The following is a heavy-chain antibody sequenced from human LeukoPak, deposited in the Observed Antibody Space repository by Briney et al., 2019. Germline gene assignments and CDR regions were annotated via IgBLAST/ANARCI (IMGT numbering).Heavy chain of an antibody. CDR2: IYPGDSDT. V-gene: IGHV5-51*01. CDR1: GYSFTSYW. D-gene: IGHD1-26*01. Sequence: GESLRISCKGSGYSFTSYWIGWVRQMSGKGLEWMGIIYPGDSDTRYSASFQGQVTISVDKSINTAYLQWSGLKASDTAMYYCARRPTLRGADGWYFDLWGRGTLVTVSS. J-gene: IGHJ2*01. CDR3: ARRPTLRGADGWYFDL.